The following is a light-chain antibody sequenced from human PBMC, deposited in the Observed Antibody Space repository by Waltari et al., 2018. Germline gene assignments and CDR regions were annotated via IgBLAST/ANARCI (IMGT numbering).Light chain of an antibody. CDR3: QHYVRLPAT. Sequence: IVLTQSPCTLSLSPGERATLSCRASQSVGRTLAWYQQKTGQAPRLLIYGASNRATGIPDRFSGSGSGTEFSLTISRLDPEDFAVYYCQHYVRLPATFGQGTKVEMK. V-gene: IGKV3-20*01. J-gene: IGKJ1*01. CDR1: QSVGRT. CDR2: GAS.